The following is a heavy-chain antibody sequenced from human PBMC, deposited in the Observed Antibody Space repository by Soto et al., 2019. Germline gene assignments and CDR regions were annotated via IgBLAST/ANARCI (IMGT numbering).Heavy chain of an antibody. CDR2: ISWNSGSI. V-gene: IGHV3-9*01. D-gene: IGHD2-2*01. CDR3: AKGGQLLTEGGGY. Sequence: DVQLVESGGGLVQPGRSLRLSCAASGFTFDDYAMHWVRQAPGKGLEWVSGISWNSGSIGYADSVKGRFTISRDNAKHALYLQMNSLRAEDTALYYCAKGGQLLTEGGGYWGQGTLVTVSS. J-gene: IGHJ4*02. CDR1: GFTFDDYA.